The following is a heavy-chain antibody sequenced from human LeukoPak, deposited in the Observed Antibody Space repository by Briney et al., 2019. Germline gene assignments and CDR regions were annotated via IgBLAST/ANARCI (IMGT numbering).Heavy chain of an antibody. Sequence: GGSLRLSCAASGFTFSSYGMHWVRQAPEKGLEWVSTIGGRGETTFYADSVKGRFTISRDNAKDSLYLQMNSLRAEDTAVYYCAREMLYRFDYWGQGTLVAVPS. CDR2: IGGRGETT. V-gene: IGHV3-21*01. D-gene: IGHD2-8*01. CDR3: AREMLYRFDY. J-gene: IGHJ4*02. CDR1: GFTFSSYG.